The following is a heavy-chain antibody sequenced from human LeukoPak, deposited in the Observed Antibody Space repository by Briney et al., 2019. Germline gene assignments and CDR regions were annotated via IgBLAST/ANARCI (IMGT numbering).Heavy chain of an antibody. V-gene: IGHV4-38-2*02. Sequence: SETLSLTCSVSGYSIKSGYHWGRIRQPPGRGLEWIGNIYRSGSTYYNSSLKSRVTISVDTSKNQFSLKLSSLTAADTAVYYCARINWNPDYWGQGTLVIVSS. CDR1: GYSIKSGYH. CDR3: ARINWNPDY. J-gene: IGHJ4*02. CDR2: IYRSGST. D-gene: IGHD1-20*01.